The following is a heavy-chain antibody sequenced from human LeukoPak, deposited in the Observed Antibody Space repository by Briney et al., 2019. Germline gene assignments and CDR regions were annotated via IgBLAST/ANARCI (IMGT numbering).Heavy chain of an antibody. Sequence: GGSLRLSCAASGFTFSSYWMHWVRQAPGKGLVWVSRINSDGSSTSYADSVKGRFTISRDNAKNTLSLQMNSLRAEDTAVYYCARAHYDFWSGSYFDYWGQGTLVTVSS. CDR1: GFTFSSYW. CDR3: ARAHYDFWSGSYFDY. D-gene: IGHD3-3*01. CDR2: INSDGSST. J-gene: IGHJ4*02. V-gene: IGHV3-74*01.